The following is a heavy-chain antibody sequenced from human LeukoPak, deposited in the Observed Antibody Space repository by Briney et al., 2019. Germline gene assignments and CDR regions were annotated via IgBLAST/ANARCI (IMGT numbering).Heavy chain of an antibody. CDR1: GFTFSNAW. D-gene: IGHD4-17*01. Sequence: PGGSLRLSCAASGFTFSNAWMSWVRQSPGKGLVWVSRIKSDGSGTSYADSVKGRFTISRDNAKNTLYLQMNSLRAEDTAVYYCARVPSTYTVTTGFLEAFDIWGQGTMVTVSS. CDR3: ARVPSTYTVTTGFLEAFDI. J-gene: IGHJ3*02. V-gene: IGHV3-74*01. CDR2: IKSDGSGT.